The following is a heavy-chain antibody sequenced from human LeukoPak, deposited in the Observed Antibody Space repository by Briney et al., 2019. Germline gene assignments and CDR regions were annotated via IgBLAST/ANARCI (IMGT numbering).Heavy chain of an antibody. CDR2: IYSGGST. CDR3: ASQYCSGGSCYSYYYSGMDV. J-gene: IGHJ6*02. D-gene: IGHD2-15*01. Sequence: GGSLRLSCAASGFTVSINYMSWVRQAPGKGLEWVSVIYSGGSTYYADSVKGRFTISRDNSKNTLYLQMNSLRAEDTAVYYCASQYCSGGSCYSYYYSGMDVWGQGTTVTVSS. CDR1: GFTVSINY. V-gene: IGHV3-53*01.